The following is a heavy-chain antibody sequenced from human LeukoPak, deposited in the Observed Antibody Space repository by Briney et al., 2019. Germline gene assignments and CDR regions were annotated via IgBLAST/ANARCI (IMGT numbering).Heavy chain of an antibody. CDR2: IDPSGGST. J-gene: IGHJ4*02. CDR1: GYTFTSYY. Sequence: EASVKVSCKASGYTFTSYYMHWVRQAPGQGLEWMGIIDPSGGSTSYAQKFQGRVTMTRDMSTSTVYMELSSLRSENTAVYYCARVGVVEARTLGYWGQGTLVTVSS. CDR3: ARVGVVEARTLGY. V-gene: IGHV1-46*01. D-gene: IGHD3-22*01.